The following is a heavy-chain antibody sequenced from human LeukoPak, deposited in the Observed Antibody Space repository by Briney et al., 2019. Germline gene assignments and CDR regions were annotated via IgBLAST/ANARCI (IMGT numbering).Heavy chain of an antibody. CDR1: GGSISSSSYS. CDR2: IYYSGST. V-gene: IGHV4-39*01. Sequence: SETLSLTCTVSGGSISSSSYSWGWIRQPPGKGLEWIGSIYYSGSTYYNPSLKSRVTISVDTSKNQFSLKLSSVTAADTAVYYCARGGLAAAGTRLFDYWGQGTLVTVSS. D-gene: IGHD6-13*01. J-gene: IGHJ4*02. CDR3: ARGGLAAAGTRLFDY.